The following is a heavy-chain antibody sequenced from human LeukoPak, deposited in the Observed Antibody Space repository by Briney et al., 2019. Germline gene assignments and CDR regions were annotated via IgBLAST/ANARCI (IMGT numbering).Heavy chain of an antibody. D-gene: IGHD6-19*01. CDR3: TRSSGWWSLDY. CDR1: GGSISGYY. Sequence: PSETLSLTCTVSGGSISGYYWSWVRLPPGKGLDWIGEISHTGSTKYSPSLKDRVTISKDNSKNQFSLKLNSVTAADTATYYCTRSSGWWSLDYWGQGALVTVSS. V-gene: IGHV4-34*01. CDR2: ISHTGST. J-gene: IGHJ4*02.